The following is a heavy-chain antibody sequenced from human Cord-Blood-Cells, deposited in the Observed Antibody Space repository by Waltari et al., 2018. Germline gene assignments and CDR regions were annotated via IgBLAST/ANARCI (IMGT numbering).Heavy chain of an antibody. Sequence: VPETPGKGLEWVSYISSSGSTIYYADSVKGLFTISRDNAKNSLYLQMNSLRAEDTAVYYCARDDSSSWYYFDYWGQGTLVTVSS. CDR3: ARDDSSSWYYFDY. CDR2: ISSSGSTI. J-gene: IGHJ4*02. D-gene: IGHD6-13*01. V-gene: IGHV3-48*03.